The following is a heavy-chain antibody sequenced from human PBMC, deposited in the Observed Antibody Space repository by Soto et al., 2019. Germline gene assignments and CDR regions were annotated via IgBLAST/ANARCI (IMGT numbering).Heavy chain of an antibody. V-gene: IGHV4-61*01. CDR2: IYYSGST. CDR3: ASRGVTMVRGVIIGPHYYGMDV. Sequence: SETLSLTCTVSGGSVSSGSYYWSWIRQPPGKGLAWIGYIYYSGSTNYNPSLKSRVTISVDTSKNQFSLKLSSVTAADTAVYYCASRGVTMVRGVIIGPHYYGMDVWGQGTTVTVSS. CDR1: GGSVSSGSYY. J-gene: IGHJ6*02. D-gene: IGHD3-10*01.